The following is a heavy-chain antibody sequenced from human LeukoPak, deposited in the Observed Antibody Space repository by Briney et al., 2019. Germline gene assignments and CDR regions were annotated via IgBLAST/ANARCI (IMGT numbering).Heavy chain of an antibody. CDR2: ISSGGGGT. V-gene: IGHV3-48*02. CDR1: GPTFSSYS. J-gene: IGHJ4*02. Sequence: GRSLRLSCAASGPTFSSYSMNWVRQAPGKGLEWISYISSGGGGTYYADSVKGRFTISRDNAKNSLYLQMNSLRDEDTAVYFCARARSSGWVIDSWGQGTLVTVSS. D-gene: IGHD6-19*01. CDR3: ARARSSGWVIDS.